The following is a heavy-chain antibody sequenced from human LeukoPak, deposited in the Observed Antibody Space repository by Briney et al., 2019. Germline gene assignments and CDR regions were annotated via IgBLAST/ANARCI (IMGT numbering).Heavy chain of an antibody. V-gene: IGHV3-23*01. J-gene: IGHJ4*02. CDR1: GFTFSGYS. CDR2: ISGSGGST. D-gene: IGHD2-2*01. Sequence: GGSLRLSCAASGFTFSGYSMNWVRQAPGKGLEWVSAISGSGGSTYYADSVKGRFTISRDNSKNTLYLQMNSLRAEDTAVYYCAKEDVVVPADYWGQGTLVTVSS. CDR3: AKEDVVVPADY.